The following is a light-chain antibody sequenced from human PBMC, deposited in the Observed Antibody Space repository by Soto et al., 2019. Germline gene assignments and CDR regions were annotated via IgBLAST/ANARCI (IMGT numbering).Light chain of an antibody. V-gene: IGKV3-20*01. CDR2: AAS. CDR3: QQYGSSGT. J-gene: IGKJ1*01. CDR1: QSVSNNY. Sequence: EIVLTQSPGTLSLSPGERATLSCRASQSVSNNYLAWYQQKPGQAPRLLIYAASNRATGIPARFSGSGSGTDFTLTISRLEPEDFAVYYCQQYGSSGTFGQGTKVDI.